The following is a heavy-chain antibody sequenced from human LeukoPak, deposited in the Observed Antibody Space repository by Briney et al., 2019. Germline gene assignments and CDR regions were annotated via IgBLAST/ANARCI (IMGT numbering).Heavy chain of an antibody. Sequence: ASVTVSCKASGYTFTSYDINWVRQATGQGLEWMGWMNPNSGNTGYAQKFQGRVTITRNTSISTAYMELSSLRSEDTAVYYCARVPRSLGYCSGGSCFGVDYYMDVWGKGTTVTVSS. D-gene: IGHD2-15*01. CDR1: GYTFTSYD. CDR2: MNPNSGNT. J-gene: IGHJ6*03. CDR3: ARVPRSLGYCSGGSCFGVDYYMDV. V-gene: IGHV1-8*03.